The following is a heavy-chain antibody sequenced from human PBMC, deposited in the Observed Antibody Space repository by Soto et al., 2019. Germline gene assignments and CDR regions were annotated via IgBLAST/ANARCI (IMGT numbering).Heavy chain of an antibody. CDR2: VCPGGRT. CDR3: ARGDYGQYDAYNWFDP. J-gene: IGHJ5*02. D-gene: IGHD3-10*01. CDR1: GGSFNIYS. V-gene: IGHV4-34*02. Sequence: QVRLQQWGAGLVSPSETLSLTCAVYGGSFNIYSWIWFRHPPGRGWGGIGEVCPGGRTNYSPTLKREVRIAVEGSKNQFSLRLTSVTVADTAVYYCARGDYGQYDAYNWFDPWGQGNLVIVAS.